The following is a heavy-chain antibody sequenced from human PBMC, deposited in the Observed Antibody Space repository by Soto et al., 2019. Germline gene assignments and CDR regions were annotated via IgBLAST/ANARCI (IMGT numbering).Heavy chain of an antibody. V-gene: IGHV1-69*01. Sequence: QVQLVQSGAEVKKPGSSVKVSCKASGVTFSSYAISWVRQAPGQGLEWMGGIIPIFGTANYAQKFQGRVTITADESTSTAYMELSSLRSEDTAVYYCASQNIVVVPAASYYYYYGMDVWGQGTTVTVSS. CDR3: ASQNIVVVPAASYYYYYGMDV. D-gene: IGHD2-2*01. J-gene: IGHJ6*02. CDR1: GVTFSSYA. CDR2: IIPIFGTA.